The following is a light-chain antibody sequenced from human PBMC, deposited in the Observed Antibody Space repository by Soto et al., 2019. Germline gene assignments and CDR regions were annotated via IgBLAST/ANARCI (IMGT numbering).Light chain of an antibody. V-gene: IGLV2-11*01. CDR2: DVT. Sequence: QSALTQPRSVSGSPGQSVTISCTGTSSDVGAYNYVSWYQQHPGKAPKLMIYDVTKRPSGVPDRFSGSKSGNTASLTISGLQAEDEADYYCSSYAGSYAFVVFGGGTQLTVL. CDR3: SSYAGSYAFVV. J-gene: IGLJ2*01. CDR1: SSDVGAYNY.